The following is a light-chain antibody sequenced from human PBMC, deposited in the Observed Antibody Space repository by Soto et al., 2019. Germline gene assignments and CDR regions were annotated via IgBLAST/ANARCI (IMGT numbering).Light chain of an antibody. CDR3: QQYSSMLS. CDR2: DAS. CDR1: HELGWN. J-gene: IGKJ4*01. V-gene: IGKV1-33*01. Sequence: DIQMTQSPSSLSASVGDRATIAGRSSHELGWNLNWFQQKPGEAPKLLFYDASNLERGVPSRFSGSGSGTDFTLTISSLQPEDVATFYCQQYSSMLSFGGGTEVDLK.